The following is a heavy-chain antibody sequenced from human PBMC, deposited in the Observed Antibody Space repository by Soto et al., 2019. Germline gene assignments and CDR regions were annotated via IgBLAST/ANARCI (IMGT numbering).Heavy chain of an antibody. Sequence: QLQLQESGPGLVKPSETLSLTCTVSGGSISSSSYYWGWIRQPPGKGLEWIGSIYYSGSTYYSPSLKSRVTISVDTSKNQISLKLNSVTAADTAVYYCARHQRRDGETFYRSLDYWGQGTLVTVSS. D-gene: IGHD3-10*01. V-gene: IGHV4-39*01. J-gene: IGHJ4*02. CDR2: IYYSGST. CDR1: GGSISSSSYY. CDR3: ARHQRRDGETFYRSLDY.